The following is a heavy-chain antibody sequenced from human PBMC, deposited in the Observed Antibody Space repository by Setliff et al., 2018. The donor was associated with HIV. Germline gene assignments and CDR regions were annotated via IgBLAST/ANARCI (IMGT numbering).Heavy chain of an antibody. J-gene: IGHJ4*02. Sequence: SETLSLTCTVSGGSISSYYGSWIRQSAGKGLEWIGRIYSSGSTNYNPSLKSRVTMSVETSKNQFSLKLSSVTAADTAVYYCARGGGYDRSGYYPFDYWGQGTPVTVSS. CDR2: IYSSGST. V-gene: IGHV4-4*07. CDR1: GGSISSYY. CDR3: ARGGGYDRSGYYPFDY. D-gene: IGHD3-22*01.